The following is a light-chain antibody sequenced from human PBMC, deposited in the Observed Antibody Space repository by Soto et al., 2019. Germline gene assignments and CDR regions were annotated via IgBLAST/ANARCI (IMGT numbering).Light chain of an antibody. Sequence: DIQMTQSPSSLSASVGDRVTITCRASQPITRYLNWYQHKPGRAPNLLIYGASTLQSGVPSRFTGSGSGTDFTLTISSLQPEDFATYYCQQTDNPPWTFGLGTNVEI. CDR2: GAS. J-gene: IGKJ1*01. CDR1: QPITRY. CDR3: QQTDNPPWT. V-gene: IGKV1-39*01.